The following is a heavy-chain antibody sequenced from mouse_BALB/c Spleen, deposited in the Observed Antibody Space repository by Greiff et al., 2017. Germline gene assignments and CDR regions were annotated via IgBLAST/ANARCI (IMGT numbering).Heavy chain of an antibody. CDR3: ARGRDYYGSSLWFAY. Sequence: VQLKESGPGLVKPSQSLSLTCTVTGYSITSDYAWNWIRQFPGNKLEWMGYISYSGSTSYNPSLKSRISITRDTSKNQFFLQLNSVTTEDTATYYCARGRDYYGSSLWFAYWGQGTLVTVSA. V-gene: IGHV3-2*02. CDR1: GYSITSDYA. CDR2: ISYSGST. J-gene: IGHJ3*01. D-gene: IGHD1-1*01.